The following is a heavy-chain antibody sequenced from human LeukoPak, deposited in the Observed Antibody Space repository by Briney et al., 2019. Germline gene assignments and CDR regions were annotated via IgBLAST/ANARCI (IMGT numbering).Heavy chain of an antibody. CDR1: GGSFSGYY. Sequence: KSSETLSLTCAVYGGSFSGYYWSWIRQPPGKGLEWIGEINHSGSTNYNPSLKSRVTISVDTSKNQFSLKLSSVTAADTAVYYCARAKWGYAFEIWGQGTMVTVSS. CDR3: ARAKWGYAFEI. V-gene: IGHV4-34*01. CDR2: INHSGST. J-gene: IGHJ3*02. D-gene: IGHD7-27*01.